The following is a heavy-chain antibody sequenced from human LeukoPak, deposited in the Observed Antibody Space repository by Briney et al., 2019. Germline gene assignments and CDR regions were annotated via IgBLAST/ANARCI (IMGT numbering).Heavy chain of an antibody. CDR2: ISSSSSYI. V-gene: IGHV3-21*01. Sequence: PGGSLRLSCAASGFTFSSYSMNWVRQAPGKGLEWVSSISSSSSYISYADSMKGRFTISRDNAKNSLFLQMNSLRAEDTAVYYCARDIDRAHGDWGQGTLVTVSS. CDR3: ARDIDRAHGD. D-gene: IGHD2-15*01. CDR1: GFTFSSYS. J-gene: IGHJ4*02.